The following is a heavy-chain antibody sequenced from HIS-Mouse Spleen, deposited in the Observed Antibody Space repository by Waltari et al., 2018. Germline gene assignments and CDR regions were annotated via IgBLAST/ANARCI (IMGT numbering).Heavy chain of an antibody. J-gene: IGHJ2*01. D-gene: IGHD6-13*01. CDR3: AREIPYSSSWYDWYFDL. CDR2: IYSSGGT. CDR1: GGSISSSSYY. Sequence: QLQLQESGPGLVKPSETLSLTCTVSGGSISSSSYYWGWIRQPPGTGLEGIGSIYSSGGTYYNPSLKRRVTISVDTSENQVSLKLSSVTAADTAVYYCAREIPYSSSWYDWYFDLWGRGTLVTVSS. V-gene: IGHV4-39*07.